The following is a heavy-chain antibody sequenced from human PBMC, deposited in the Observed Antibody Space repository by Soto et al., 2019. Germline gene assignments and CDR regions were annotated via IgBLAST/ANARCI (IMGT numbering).Heavy chain of an antibody. V-gene: IGHV3-33*01. Sequence: GWSLRLSCAASGFTFSSYGMHWVRQAPGKGLEWVAVIWYDGSNKYYADSVKGRFTISRDNSKNTLYLQMNSLRAEDTAVYYCAREGVRYCSSTSCRWGYFDYWGQGTLVTVSS. J-gene: IGHJ4*02. CDR2: IWYDGSNK. D-gene: IGHD2-2*01. CDR1: GFTFSSYG. CDR3: AREGVRYCSSTSCRWGYFDY.